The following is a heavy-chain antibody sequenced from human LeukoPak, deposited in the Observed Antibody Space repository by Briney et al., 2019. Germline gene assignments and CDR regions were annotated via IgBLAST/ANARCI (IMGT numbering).Heavy chain of an antibody. CDR3: ARNGGNSDFDY. V-gene: IGHV4-4*02. CDR2: IYDSGST. D-gene: IGHD4-23*01. CDR1: GASISSNNC. Sequence: SETLSLTCAVSGASISSNNCWTWVRQPPGKGLEWIGEIYDSGSTNYNPSLKSRVTISIDKSKKQFSLTLSSMTAANTAVYYCARNGGNSDFDYWGQGTLVTVSS. J-gene: IGHJ4*02.